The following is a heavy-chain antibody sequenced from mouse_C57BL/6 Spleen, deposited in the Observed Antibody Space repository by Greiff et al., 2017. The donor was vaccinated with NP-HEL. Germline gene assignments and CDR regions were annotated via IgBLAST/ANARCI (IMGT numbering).Heavy chain of an antibody. CDR1: GFSLTSSG. J-gene: IGHJ1*03. V-gene: IGHV2-5*01. CDR2: IWRGGST. CDR3: AKNGDYDGSYWYFDV. Sequence: VKLVESGPGLVQPSQSLSITCTVSGFSLTSSGVHWVRPSPGKGLEWLGVIWRGGSTDYNAAFMSRLSITKDNSKSQVFFKMNSLQADDTAIYYCAKNGDYDGSYWYFDVWGTGTTVTVSS. D-gene: IGHD2-4*01.